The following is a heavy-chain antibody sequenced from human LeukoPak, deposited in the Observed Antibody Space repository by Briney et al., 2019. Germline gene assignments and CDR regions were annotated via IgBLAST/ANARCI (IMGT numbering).Heavy chain of an antibody. CDR3: AKSSGGGGHDS. D-gene: IGHD6-25*01. CDR1: GYSIGSGYY. Sequence: SETLFLTCTVSGYSIGSGYYWAWIRQPPGKGLEWIGCVYHSGTYYKSSLTSRVTISMDTSKNQFSLKLTSVTAADSAFYYCAKSSGGGGHDSWGQGTLVTVSS. V-gene: IGHV4-38-2*02. CDR2: VYHSGT. J-gene: IGHJ5*01.